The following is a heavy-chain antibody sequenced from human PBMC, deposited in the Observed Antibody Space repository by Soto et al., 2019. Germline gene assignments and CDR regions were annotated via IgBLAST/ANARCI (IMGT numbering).Heavy chain of an antibody. V-gene: IGHV4-4*02. Sequence: SETLSLTXAVSGVSISSGNWWTWVRQTPQRGLEYIGEIFHDGTANYYPSFERRVAISVDTSKNQFSLKLTSVTAADTAIYFCARLVYDTRLNYMYFDFWGQGALVTVSS. CDR2: IFHDGTA. CDR3: ARLVYDTRLNYMYFDF. CDR1: GVSISSGNW. J-gene: IGHJ4*02. D-gene: IGHD2-8*01.